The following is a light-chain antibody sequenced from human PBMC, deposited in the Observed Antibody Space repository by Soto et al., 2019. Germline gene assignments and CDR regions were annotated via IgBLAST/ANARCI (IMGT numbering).Light chain of an antibody. J-gene: IGKJ3*01. V-gene: IGKV1-5*01. CDR1: QSIGSW. CDR2: DVS. Sequence: DIQMTQSPSTLSASVGDRVTITCRASQSIGSWLAWYLQKPGKAPKLLIYDVSGLQSGLPSRFSGSGSGTEFTLTISSLQPDDFATYYCQQYNDSPFTFGPGTKVDIK. CDR3: QQYNDSPFT.